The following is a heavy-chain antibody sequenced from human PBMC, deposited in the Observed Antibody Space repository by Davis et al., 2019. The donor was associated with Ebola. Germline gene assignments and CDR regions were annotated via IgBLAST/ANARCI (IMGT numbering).Heavy chain of an antibody. V-gene: IGHV1-3*01. J-gene: IGHJ4*02. D-gene: IGHD6-13*01. CDR3: ARGAIAASGNPHLGH. Sequence: ASVKVSCKASGYTFPNYAIHWVRQAPGQRLEWVGWINAGNGNRKYSQKFQARVAITRDTSASTVYMELRSLTSDDTAVYYCARGAIAASGNPHLGHWGQGTLVTVSS. CDR1: GYTFPNYA. CDR2: INAGNGNR.